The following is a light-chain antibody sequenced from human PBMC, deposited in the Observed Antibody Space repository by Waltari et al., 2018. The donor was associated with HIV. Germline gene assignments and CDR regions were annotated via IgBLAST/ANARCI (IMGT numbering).Light chain of an antibody. CDR1: RSDIGGYDY. CDR3: SAYTTYSPLAV. J-gene: IGLJ2*01. CDR2: GVS. Sequence: QSALTQPASVSGSPGQSITISCPGPRSDIGGYDYVSWYQQPPGKAPKLLIYGVSSRPSGVSNRFSGSRSGNTASLTISGLQADDEAHYYCSAYTTYSPLAVFGGGTKLTVL. V-gene: IGLV2-14*01.